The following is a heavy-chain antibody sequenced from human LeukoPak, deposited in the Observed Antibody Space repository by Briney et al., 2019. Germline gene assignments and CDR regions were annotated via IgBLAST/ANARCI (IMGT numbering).Heavy chain of an antibody. CDR2: IYYSGST. CDR1: GGSISSYY. J-gene: IGHJ4*02. Sequence: KSSETLSLTCTVSGGSISSYYWSWIRQPPGKGLEWIGYIYYSGSTNYNPSLKSRVTISVDTSKNQFSLKLSSVTAADTAVYYCARVPKYYDILTGYYNTPVDYWGQGTLVTVSS. D-gene: IGHD3-9*01. V-gene: IGHV4-59*12. CDR3: ARVPKYYDILTGYYNTPVDY.